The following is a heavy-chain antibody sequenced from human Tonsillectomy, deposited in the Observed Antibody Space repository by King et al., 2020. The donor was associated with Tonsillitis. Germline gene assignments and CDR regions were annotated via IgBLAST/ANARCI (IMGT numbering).Heavy chain of an antibody. CDR2: INTNTGNP. CDR1: GYTFTSYA. Sequence: QLVQSGSELKKPGASVKVSCKASGYTFTSYAMNWVRQAPGQGLEWMGWINTNTGNPTYAQGFTGRFVFSLDTSVTTAYLEISSLKAEDTAVYYCAREFKRDCSSTSCHFLYWGQGTLVTVSS. CDR3: AREFKRDCSSTSCHFLY. V-gene: IGHV7-4-1*02. D-gene: IGHD2-2*01. J-gene: IGHJ4*02.